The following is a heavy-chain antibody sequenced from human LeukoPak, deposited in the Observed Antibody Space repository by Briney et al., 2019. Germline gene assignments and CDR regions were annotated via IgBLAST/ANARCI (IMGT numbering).Heavy chain of an antibody. D-gene: IGHD3-3*01. J-gene: IGHJ4*02. CDR3: ARAPGRFLEWLFFYFDY. V-gene: IGHV3-7*01. CDR1: GFTFSSYW. Sequence: GGSLRLSCAASGFTFSSYWMSWVRQAPGKGLEWVANIKQDGSEKYYVDSVKGRFTISRDNAKDSLYLQMNSLRAEDTAVYYCARAPGRFLEWLFFYFDYWGQGTLVTVSS. CDR2: IKQDGSEK.